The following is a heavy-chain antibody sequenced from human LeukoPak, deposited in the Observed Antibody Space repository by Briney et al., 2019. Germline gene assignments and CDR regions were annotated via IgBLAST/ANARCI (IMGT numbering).Heavy chain of an antibody. CDR1: GFTFSSYS. D-gene: IGHD1-26*01. Sequence: PGGSLRLSCAASGFTFSSYSMNWVRQAPGKGLEWVSSISSSSSYIYYADSVKGRFTISRDNAKNSLYLQMNSLRAEDTAVYYCAIDQASGSYDAFDIWGQGTMVTVSS. CDR3: AIDQASGSYDAFDI. J-gene: IGHJ3*02. CDR2: ISSSSSYI. V-gene: IGHV3-21*01.